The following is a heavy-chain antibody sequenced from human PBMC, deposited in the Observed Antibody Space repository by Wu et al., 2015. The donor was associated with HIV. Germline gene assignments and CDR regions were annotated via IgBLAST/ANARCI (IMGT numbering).Heavy chain of an antibody. J-gene: IGHJ1*01. V-gene: IGHV1-2*02. CDR3: VRRAVCDHCGNFHFQH. Sequence: QVRLVQSGAVMRKPGSSVRISCETFGYNFIDYSIHWVRHVPGKGLEWMGWMKPSRGAVNYARNFQGRVTMTRQLSFDDTDRGTAXMELTGLTSADTADYYCVRRAVCDHCGNFHFQHWGQGTLVVVSS. D-gene: IGHD4-23*01. CDR1: GYNFIDYS. CDR2: MKPSRGAV.